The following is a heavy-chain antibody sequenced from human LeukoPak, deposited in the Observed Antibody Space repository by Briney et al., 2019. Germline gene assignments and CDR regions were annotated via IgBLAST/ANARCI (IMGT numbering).Heavy chain of an antibody. CDR2: IWYDGSDK. CDR3: AKGRFSNYGFDY. J-gene: IGHJ4*02. Sequence: GGSLRLSCAASGFTFNTYGMHWVRQAPGKGLEWVATIWYDGSDKNYADSVKARFTISRDNSESTLYLQMNSLRAEDTAVYYCAKGRFSNYGFDYWGQGTLVTASS. CDR1: GFTFNTYG. D-gene: IGHD4-11*01. V-gene: IGHV3-33*06.